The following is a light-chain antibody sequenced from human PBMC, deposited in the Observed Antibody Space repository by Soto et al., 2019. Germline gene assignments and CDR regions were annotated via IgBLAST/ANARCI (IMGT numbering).Light chain of an antibody. V-gene: IGKV1-8*01. Sequence: AIRMTQSPSSFPSSTGDRVTITCRASQGISSYLAWYQQKPGKAPKLLIYAASTLQSGVPSRFSGSGSGTDFTLTISCLQSEDFATYYCQQYYSYRWTFGQGTKVDIK. J-gene: IGKJ1*01. CDR3: QQYYSYRWT. CDR1: QGISSY. CDR2: AAS.